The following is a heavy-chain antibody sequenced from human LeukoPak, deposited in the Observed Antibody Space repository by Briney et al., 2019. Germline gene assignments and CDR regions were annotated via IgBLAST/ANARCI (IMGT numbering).Heavy chain of an antibody. D-gene: IGHD3-10*01. CDR3: ARGDRAPGMDV. CDR2: INHSGST. J-gene: IGHJ6*02. V-gene: IGHV4-34*01. CDR1: GGSFSGYY. Sequence: SETLSLTCAVYGGSFSGYYWSWIRQPPGKGLEWIGEINHSGSTNYNPSLKSRVTISVDTSKNQFSLKLSPVTAADTAVYYCARGDRAPGMDVWGQGTTVTVSS.